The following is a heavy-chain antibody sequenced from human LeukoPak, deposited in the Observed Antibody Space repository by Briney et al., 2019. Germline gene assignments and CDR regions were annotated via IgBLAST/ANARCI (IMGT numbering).Heavy chain of an antibody. V-gene: IGHV3-73*01. CDR1: GFTFSGSA. Sequence: GGSLRLSYAASGFTFSGSAMHWVRQASGKGLEWVGRIRSKANSYATAYAASVKGRFTISRDDSKNTAYPQMNSLKTEDTAVYYCTRHPNDYDILTGYYTGWGQGTLVTVSS. D-gene: IGHD3-9*01. J-gene: IGHJ4*02. CDR3: TRHPNDYDILTGYYTG. CDR2: IRSKANSYAT.